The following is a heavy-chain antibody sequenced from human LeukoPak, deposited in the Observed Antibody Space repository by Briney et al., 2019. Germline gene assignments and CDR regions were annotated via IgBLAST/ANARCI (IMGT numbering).Heavy chain of an antibody. Sequence: GASVKVSCKVSGYTLTELSMHWVRQAPGKGLEWMGGFDPEDGETIYAQKFQGRVTMTEDTSTDTAYMELSSLRSEDTAVYYCATGIMITFGGVIVIPNYWGQGTLVTVSS. V-gene: IGHV1-24*01. J-gene: IGHJ4*02. D-gene: IGHD3-16*02. CDR3: ATGIMITFGGVIVIPNY. CDR2: FDPEDGET. CDR1: GYTLTELS.